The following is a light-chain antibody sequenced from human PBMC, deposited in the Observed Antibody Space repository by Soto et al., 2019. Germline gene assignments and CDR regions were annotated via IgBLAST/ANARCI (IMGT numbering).Light chain of an antibody. V-gene: IGKV1-5*03. CDR1: QSISSW. Sequence: DIQMTQSPSTLPASVGDRVTITCRASQSISSWLAWYQQKPGKAPKLLIHKASSLESGVPSRFSGSGSGTEFTLTISSLQPDDFATYYCQHHRTFGQGTKVDIK. CDR2: KAS. CDR3: QHHRT. J-gene: IGKJ1*01.